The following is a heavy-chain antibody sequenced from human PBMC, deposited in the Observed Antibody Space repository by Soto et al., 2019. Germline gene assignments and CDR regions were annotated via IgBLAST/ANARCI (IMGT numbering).Heavy chain of an antibody. V-gene: IGHV3-30-3*01. CDR3: ERDRRKLRYLDL. J-gene: IGHJ5*02. CDR1: GFTFITYA. D-gene: IGHD3-9*01. Sequence: QVQLVDSGGGVVQPGKSLRLSCTASGFTFITYAMHWVRQAPGKGLGWVTVMSSDGSNIYYADSVKGRFTISRDNSKNTLYRQMNSQSTVDAAVYYGERDRRKLRYLDLWGQGTPVAV. CDR2: MSSDGSNI.